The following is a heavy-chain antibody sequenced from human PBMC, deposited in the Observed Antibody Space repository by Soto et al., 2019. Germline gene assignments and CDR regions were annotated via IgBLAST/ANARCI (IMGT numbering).Heavy chain of an antibody. Sequence: TLSLTCAVSGGSISSGGYSWSWIRQPPGKGLDWIGYIYHSGSTYYNPSLKSRVTISVDRSKNQFSLKLSSVTAADTAVYYCARGYYYGSGSRPYYYYGMDVWGQGTTVTVSS. J-gene: IGHJ6*02. CDR3: ARGYYYGSGSRPYYYYGMDV. CDR2: IYHSGST. D-gene: IGHD3-10*01. V-gene: IGHV4-30-2*01. CDR1: GGSISSGGYS.